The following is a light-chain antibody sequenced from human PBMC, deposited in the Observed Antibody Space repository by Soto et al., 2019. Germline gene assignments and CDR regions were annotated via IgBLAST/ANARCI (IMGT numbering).Light chain of an antibody. J-gene: IGKJ5*01. CDR2: DAS. Sequence: EIVLTQSPATLSLSPGERATLSCRASQGLGSYLAWYQQKPGQAPRLLIYDASSRATGIPARFRGSGSGTAFTLTISRLEPEDFAVYFCQQRSNWPPITFGQGTRLEIK. CDR1: QGLGSY. CDR3: QQRSNWPPIT. V-gene: IGKV3-11*01.